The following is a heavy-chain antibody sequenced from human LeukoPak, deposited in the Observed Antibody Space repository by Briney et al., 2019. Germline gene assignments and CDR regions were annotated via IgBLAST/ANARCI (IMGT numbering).Heavy chain of an antibody. Sequence: GGFLRLSCAASGFTFSSYSMNWVRQAPGKGLEWVSSISSSSSYIYYADSVKGRFTISRDNAKNSLYLQMNSLRAEDTAVYYCARVLVGATLGFDYWGQGTLVTVSS. CDR1: GFTFSSYS. V-gene: IGHV3-21*01. D-gene: IGHD1-26*01. J-gene: IGHJ4*02. CDR3: ARVLVGATLGFDY. CDR2: ISSSSSYI.